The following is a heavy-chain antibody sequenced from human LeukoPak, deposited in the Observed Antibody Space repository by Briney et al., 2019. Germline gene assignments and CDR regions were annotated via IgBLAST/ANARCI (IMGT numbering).Heavy chain of an antibody. Sequence: HGESLKISCKGSGYSFTTYWIGWVRQMPGKGLEWMGIIYPGDSDTRYSPSFQGQVTISADKSISTAYLQWSSLKASDTAMYYCARSLMAVWELSVYFDYWGQGTLVTVSS. J-gene: IGHJ4*02. CDR1: GYSFTTYW. CDR2: IYPGDSDT. CDR3: ARSLMAVWELSVYFDY. V-gene: IGHV5-51*01. D-gene: IGHD1-26*01.